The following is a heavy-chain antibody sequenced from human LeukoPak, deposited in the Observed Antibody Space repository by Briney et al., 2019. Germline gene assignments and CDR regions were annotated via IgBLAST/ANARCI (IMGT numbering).Heavy chain of an antibody. D-gene: IGHD1-26*01. V-gene: IGHV4-59*08. J-gene: IGHJ4*02. CDR3: ARGGSYGDY. CDR1: GGSISSYY. CDR2: IYYSGTT. Sequence: SETLSLTCTVSGGSISSYYWSWIRQPPGKGLEWIGFIYYSGTTNYNPSLKSRVTISIDTSKNQFSLNLNSVTAADTAVYYCARGGSYGDYWGQGTLVTVSS.